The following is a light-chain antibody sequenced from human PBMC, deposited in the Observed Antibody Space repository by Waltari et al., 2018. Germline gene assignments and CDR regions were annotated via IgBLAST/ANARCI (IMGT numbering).Light chain of an antibody. CDR1: QSVSSY. J-gene: IGKJ1*01. Sequence: EIVLTQSPATLSLSPGERATLSCRASQSVSSYLAWYQQKPGQAPRLLIYDASNRATGIPARFSGSGTGTGVSFTISSLEPEDFAVYYCQQRSNWSWTFGQGTKVEIK. CDR3: QQRSNWSWT. CDR2: DAS. V-gene: IGKV3-11*01.